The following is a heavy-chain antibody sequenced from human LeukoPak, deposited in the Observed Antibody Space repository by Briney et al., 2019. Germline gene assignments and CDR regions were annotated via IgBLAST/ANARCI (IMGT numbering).Heavy chain of an antibody. V-gene: IGHV3-30-3*01. CDR2: ISYDGSNK. CDR3: ARDTLPLCPFDY. CDR1: GFTFSSYA. J-gene: IGHJ4*02. D-gene: IGHD2-2*01. Sequence: GGSLRLSCAASGFTFSSYAMHWVRQAPGKGLEWVAVISYDGSNKYYADSVKGRFTISRDNSKNTLYLQMNSLRAEDTAVYYCARDTLPLCPFDYWGQGTLVTVSS.